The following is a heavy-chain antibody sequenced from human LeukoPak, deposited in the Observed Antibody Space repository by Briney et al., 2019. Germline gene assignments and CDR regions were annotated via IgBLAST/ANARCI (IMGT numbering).Heavy chain of an antibody. V-gene: IGHV3-53*01. J-gene: IGHJ4*02. CDR1: GFTVSSNY. CDR2: VYSGGST. Sequence: PGGSLRLSCAVSGFTVSSNYMNWVRQAPGKGLEWVSVVYSGGSTYYADSVKGRFTISRDNSKNTLHLQMNSLRAEDTAVYYYAKDQAWVEYSSSSDEFDYWGQGTLVTVSS. D-gene: IGHD6-6*01. CDR3: AKDQAWVEYSSSSDEFDY.